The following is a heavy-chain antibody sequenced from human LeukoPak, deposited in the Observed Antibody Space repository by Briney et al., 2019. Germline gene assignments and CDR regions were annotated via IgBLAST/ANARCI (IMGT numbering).Heavy chain of an antibody. CDR3: ARGHCSGGSCYLMHYYYYGMDV. CDR2: IGTAGDT. V-gene: IGHV3-13*01. J-gene: IGHJ6*02. D-gene: IGHD2-15*01. CDR1: GFTFSSYD. Sequence: PGGSLRLSCAASGFTFSSYDMHWVRQATGKGLEWVSAIGTAGDTYYPGSVKGRFTISRENAKNSLYLQMNSLRAGDTAVYYCARGHCSGGSCYLMHYYYYGMDVWGQGTTVTVSS.